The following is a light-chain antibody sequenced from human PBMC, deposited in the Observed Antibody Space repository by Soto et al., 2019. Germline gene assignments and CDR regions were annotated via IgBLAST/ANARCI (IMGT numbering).Light chain of an antibody. CDR2: GAS. CDR3: NHFGTPLT. Sequence: IVLTQSPGTLSLSQGERATLSCRANERISSSYVAWYQQKSGLAPRLLIYGASHRASGISDKFSGSGSGTAFTLTITGLEPEDFAVYYCNHFGTPLTFGGGPKVETK. CDR1: ERISSSY. V-gene: IGKV3-20*01. J-gene: IGKJ4*01.